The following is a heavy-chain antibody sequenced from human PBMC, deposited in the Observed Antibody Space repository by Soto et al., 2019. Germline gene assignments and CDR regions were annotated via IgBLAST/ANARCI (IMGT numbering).Heavy chain of an antibody. J-gene: IGHJ4*02. Sequence: SETLSLTCTVSGGSISSSSYYWGWIRQPPGKGLEWIGSIYYSGSTYYNPSLKSRVTISVDTSKNQFSLKLTSVTAADTAVYYCASTLNSVMISPYGYPQIFFDYWGQGALVTVSS. CDR3: ASTLNSVMISPYGYPQIFFDY. V-gene: IGHV4-39*07. D-gene: IGHD5-18*01. CDR2: IYYSGST. CDR1: GGSISSSSYY.